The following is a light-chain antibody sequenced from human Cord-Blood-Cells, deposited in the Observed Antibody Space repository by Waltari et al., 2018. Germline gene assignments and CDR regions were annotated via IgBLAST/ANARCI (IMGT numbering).Light chain of an antibody. J-gene: IGKJ1*01. CDR1: QSVSSN. Sequence: EIVMTQSPATLSVSPGERATLSCRASQSVSSNLAWYQQKPGQAPRLLIDGASTRATGIPARFSGSGSGTEFTLTISSLQSEDFAVYYCQQYNNWPLLFGQGTKVEIK. CDR2: GAS. V-gene: IGKV3-15*01. CDR3: QQYNNWPLL.